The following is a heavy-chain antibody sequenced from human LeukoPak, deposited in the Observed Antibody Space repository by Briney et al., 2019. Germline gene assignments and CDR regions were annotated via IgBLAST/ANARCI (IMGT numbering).Heavy chain of an antibody. Sequence: GRSLRLSCAAPGFTFSSYAMHWGRQAPGKGMEYFSAISSNGGSTYYADSVKGRFTISRDNSKNTLYLQMSSLRAEDTAVYYCVRGGYSYGYYFDYWGQGTLVTVSS. D-gene: IGHD5-18*01. CDR2: ISSNGGST. CDR3: VRGGYSYGYYFDY. J-gene: IGHJ4*02. CDR1: GFTFSSYA. V-gene: IGHV3-64D*06.